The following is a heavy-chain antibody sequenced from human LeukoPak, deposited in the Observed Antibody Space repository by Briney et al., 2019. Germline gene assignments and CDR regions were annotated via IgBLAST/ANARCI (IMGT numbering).Heavy chain of an antibody. Sequence: GGSLRLSCAASGFTFSSYSMNWVRQAPGKGLEWVSSISSSSSYIYYADSVKGRFTISRDHAKNSLYLQMNSLRAEDTAVYYCARDLTTVTDYYGMDVWGQGTTVTVSS. CDR1: GFTFSSYS. D-gene: IGHD4-17*01. J-gene: IGHJ6*02. V-gene: IGHV3-21*01. CDR3: ARDLTTVTDYYGMDV. CDR2: ISSSSSYI.